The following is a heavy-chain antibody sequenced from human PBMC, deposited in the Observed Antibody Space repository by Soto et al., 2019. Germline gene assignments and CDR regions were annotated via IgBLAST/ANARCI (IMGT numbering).Heavy chain of an antibody. D-gene: IGHD2-21*02. Sequence: ASVKVSCKASGYIFTTYAMHWVRQAPGQRLEWMGWINAVNGHTKYSQKFQGRVTFAGDTSASTAYMELSSLRSDDTAVYYCARDHDGDYSSDYCGQGTLVTVSS. J-gene: IGHJ4*02. CDR1: GYIFTTYA. CDR3: ARDHDGDYSSDY. CDR2: INAVNGHT. V-gene: IGHV1-3*01.